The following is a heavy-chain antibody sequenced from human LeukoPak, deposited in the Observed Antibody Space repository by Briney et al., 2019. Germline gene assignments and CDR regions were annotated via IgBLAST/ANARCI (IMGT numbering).Heavy chain of an antibody. D-gene: IGHD1-26*01. V-gene: IGHV3-49*03. CDR2: IRSKAYGGTT. Sequence: GSLRLSCTASGFTFGDYAMSWFRQAPGKGLEWVGFIRSKAYGGTTEYAASVKGRFTISRDDSKSIAYLQMNSLKTEDTAVYYCARAYSGRYGLGYYYMDVWGKGTTVTISS. J-gene: IGHJ6*03. CDR1: GFTFGDYA. CDR3: ARAYSGRYGLGYYYMDV.